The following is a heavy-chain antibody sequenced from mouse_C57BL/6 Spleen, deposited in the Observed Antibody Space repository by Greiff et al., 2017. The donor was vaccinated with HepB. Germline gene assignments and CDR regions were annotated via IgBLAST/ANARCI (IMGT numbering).Heavy chain of an antibody. CDR2: INPNNGGT. Sequence: EVQLQQSGPELVKPGASVKISCKASGYTFTDYYMNWVKQSHGKSLEWIGDINPNNGGTRYNQKFKGKATLTVDKSSSTAYMELRSLTSENSAVYYCAREGASDESFVDYWGQGTTLTVSS. D-gene: IGHD3-1*01. CDR1: GYTFTDYY. V-gene: IGHV1-26*01. J-gene: IGHJ2*01. CDR3: AREGASDESFVDY.